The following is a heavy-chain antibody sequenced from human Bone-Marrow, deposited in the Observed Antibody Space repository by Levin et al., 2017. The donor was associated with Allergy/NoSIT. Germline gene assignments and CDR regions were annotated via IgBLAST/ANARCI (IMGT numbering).Heavy chain of an antibody. D-gene: IGHD3-10*01. J-gene: IGHJ4*02. CDR3: TRESRGCGGIDC. V-gene: IGHV4-4*02. Sequence: PSETLSLTCAVSGDSVSSSYWWSWVRQSPEKGLEWIGEVFHTGTTNFNPSLKSRVSMSVAKSMNQFSLNLTSVTAADTAVYYCTRESRGCGGIDCWGQGTLVTVSS. CDR2: VFHTGTT. CDR1: GDSVSSSYW.